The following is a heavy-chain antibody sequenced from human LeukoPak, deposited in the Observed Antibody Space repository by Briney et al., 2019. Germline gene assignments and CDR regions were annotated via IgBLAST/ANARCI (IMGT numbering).Heavy chain of an antibody. J-gene: IGHJ5*02. CDR2: IYPGDSDT. CDR3: ARSAVRGVIITWTNWFDP. D-gene: IGHD3-10*01. Sequence: PGESLKISCKGSGYSFTSYWIGWVRQMPGKGLEWMGIIYPGDSDTRYSPSFQGQVTISADKSISTAYLQWSSLKASDTAMYYCARSAVRGVIITWTNWFDPWGQGTLATVSS. CDR1: GYSFTSYW. V-gene: IGHV5-51*01.